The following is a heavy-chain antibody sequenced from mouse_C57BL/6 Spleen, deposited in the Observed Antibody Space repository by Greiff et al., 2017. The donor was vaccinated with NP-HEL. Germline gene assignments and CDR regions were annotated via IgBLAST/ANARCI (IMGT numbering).Heavy chain of an antibody. D-gene: IGHD2-4*01. CDR1: GYSFTDYN. CDR3: AREGDYDDAMDY. J-gene: IGHJ4*01. V-gene: IGHV1-39*01. Sequence: EVKLVESGPELVKPGASVKISCKASGYSFTDYNMHWVKQSNGKSLEWIGVINPNYGTTSYNQKFKGKATLTVDQSSSTAYMQLNSLTSEDSAVYYCAREGDYDDAMDYWGQGTSVTVSS. CDR2: INPNYGTT.